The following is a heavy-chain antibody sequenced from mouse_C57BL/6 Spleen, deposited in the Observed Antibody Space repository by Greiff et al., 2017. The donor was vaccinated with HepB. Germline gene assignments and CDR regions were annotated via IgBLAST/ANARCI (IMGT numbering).Heavy chain of an antibody. CDR2: IRNKANGYTT. V-gene: IGHV7-3*01. J-gene: IGHJ4*01. D-gene: IGHD4-1*01. Sequence: EVKLQESGGGLVQPGGSLSLSCAASGFTFTDYYMSWVRQPPGKALEWLGFIRNKANGYTTEYSASVKGRFTISRDNSQSILYLQMNALRAEDSATYYCARANWDGDMDDWGQGTSVTVSS. CDR3: ARANWDGDMDD. CDR1: GFTFTDYY.